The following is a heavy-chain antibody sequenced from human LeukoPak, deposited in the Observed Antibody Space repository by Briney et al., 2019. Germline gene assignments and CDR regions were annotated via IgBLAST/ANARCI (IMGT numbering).Heavy chain of an antibody. CDR1: GGSISSGSYY. J-gene: IGHJ4*02. CDR3: ASSDSSSSFDY. Sequence: PSQTLSLTCTVSGGSISSGSYYWRWIRQPAGKGREWIGRIYTSGSTNYNPSLKSRVTISVDTSKNQFSLKLSSVTAADTAVYYCASSDSSSSFDYWGQGTLVTVSS. D-gene: IGHD6-13*01. CDR2: IYTSGST. V-gene: IGHV4-61*02.